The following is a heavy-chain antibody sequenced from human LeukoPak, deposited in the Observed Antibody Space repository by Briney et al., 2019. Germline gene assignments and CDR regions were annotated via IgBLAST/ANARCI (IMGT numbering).Heavy chain of an antibody. CDR3: ARDSYDSSGYYYAGDY. CDR2: ISYDGSNK. CDR1: GFNFSSYA. J-gene: IGHJ4*02. D-gene: IGHD3-22*01. Sequence: GGSLRLSCAASGFNFSSYAIHWVRQAPGRGLEWVAVISYDGSNKYYADSVKGRFTISRDNSKNALYLQMNSLRAEDTAVYYCARDSYDSSGYYYAGDYWGQGTLVTVSS. V-gene: IGHV3-30*01.